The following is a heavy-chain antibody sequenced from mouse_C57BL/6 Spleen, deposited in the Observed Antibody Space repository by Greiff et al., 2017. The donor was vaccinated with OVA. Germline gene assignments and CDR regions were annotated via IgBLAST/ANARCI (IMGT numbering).Heavy chain of an antibody. CDR1: GYTFTSYW. Sequence: QVQLQQSGAELVRPGSSVKLSCKASGYTFTSYWMHWVKQRPIQGLEWIGNIDPSDSETHYNQKFKDKATLTVDKSSSTAYMQLSSLTSEDSAVYYCARGVLRRGRLDYFDYWGQGTTLTVSS. CDR3: ARGVLRRGRLDYFDY. CDR2: IDPSDSET. D-gene: IGHD2-4*01. J-gene: IGHJ2*01. V-gene: IGHV1-52*01.